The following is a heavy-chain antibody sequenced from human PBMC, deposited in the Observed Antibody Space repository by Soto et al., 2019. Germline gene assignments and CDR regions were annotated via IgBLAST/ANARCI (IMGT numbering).Heavy chain of an antibody. J-gene: IGHJ4*02. CDR1: GFTFTSSA. V-gene: IGHV1-58*01. CDR2: IVVGSGNT. Sequence: ASVKVSCKASGFTFTSSAVQWVRQARGQRLEWIGWIVVGSGNTNYAQKFPERVTITRDMSTSTAYMELSRLRSEDTAVYEGAADSWGVGATIGYWGQGTLVTVSS. CDR3: AADSWGVGATIGY. D-gene: IGHD1-26*01.